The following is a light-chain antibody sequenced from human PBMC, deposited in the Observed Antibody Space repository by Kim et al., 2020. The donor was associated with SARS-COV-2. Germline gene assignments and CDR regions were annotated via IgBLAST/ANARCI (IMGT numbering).Light chain of an antibody. CDR1: SSNIGAGFD. V-gene: IGLV1-40*01. CDR3: QSYDSSLSHVV. Sequence: QSVLTQPPSVSGAPGQRVTISCTGSSSNIGAGFDVHWYQSLPGTAPKLLIFRNNNRPSGVPARFSASKSGTSASLAITGLQAEDEADYSCQSYDSSLSHVVFGGGTQLTVL. J-gene: IGLJ7*01. CDR2: RNN.